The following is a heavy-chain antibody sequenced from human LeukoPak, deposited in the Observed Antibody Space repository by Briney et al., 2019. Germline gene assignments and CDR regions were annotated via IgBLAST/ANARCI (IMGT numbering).Heavy chain of an antibody. CDR2: IYHSGST. J-gene: IGHJ5*02. V-gene: IGHV4-38-2*02. Sequence: GSLRLSCAASGFTFDDYAMHWVRQAPGKGLEWIGSIYHSGSTYYNPSLKSRVTISVDTSKNQFSLKLSSVTAADTAVYYCARDLSTIFGHPTNWFDPWGQGTLVTVSS. CDR3: ARDLSTIFGHPTNWFDP. D-gene: IGHD3-3*01. CDR1: GFTFDDYA.